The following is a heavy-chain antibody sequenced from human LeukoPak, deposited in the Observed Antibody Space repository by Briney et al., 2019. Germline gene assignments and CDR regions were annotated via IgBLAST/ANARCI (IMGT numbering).Heavy chain of an antibody. J-gene: IGHJ3*02. V-gene: IGHV4-59*01. CDR1: GGSISSYY. CDR3: ARDPPAYCGGDCVAFDI. D-gene: IGHD2-21*02. Sequence: SETLSLTCTVSGGSISSYYWSWIRQPPGKGLEWIGYIYYSGSTNYNPSLKSRVTISVDTSKNQFSLKLSSVTAADTAVYYCARDPPAYCGGDCVAFDIWGQGTMVTVSS. CDR2: IYYSGST.